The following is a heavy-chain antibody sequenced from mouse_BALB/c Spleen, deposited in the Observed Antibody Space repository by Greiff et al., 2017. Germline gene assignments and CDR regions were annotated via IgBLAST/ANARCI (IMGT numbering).Heavy chain of an antibody. CDR2: ISLKSNNYAT. J-gene: IGHJ3*01. V-gene: IGHV6-6*02. CDR3: TRPYSGAWFAY. Sequence: EVKLVESGGGLVQPGGSMKLSCVASGFTFSNYWMNWVRQSPEKGLEWVAEISLKSNNYATHYAESVKGRFTISRDDSKSSVYLQMNNLRAEDTGIYYCTRPYSGAWFAYWGQGTLVTVSA. CDR1: GFTFSNYW. D-gene: IGHD1-1*02.